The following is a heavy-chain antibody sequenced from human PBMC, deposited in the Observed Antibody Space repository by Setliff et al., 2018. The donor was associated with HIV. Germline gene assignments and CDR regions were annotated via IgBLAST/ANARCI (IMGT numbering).Heavy chain of an antibody. CDR2: TYSSGST. J-gene: IGHJ4*02. V-gene: IGHV4-61*09. CDR1: DGSISTGSYY. D-gene: IGHD3-10*01. CDR3: AARNSGNPTRHFDY. Sequence: SETLSLTCTVADGSISTGSYYWSWIRQPAGKGLEWIGQTYSSGSTKCNPSLKSRVTISVDTSKNQFSLTLSSVTAADTAVYYCAARNSGNPTRHFDYWGQGTLVTVSS.